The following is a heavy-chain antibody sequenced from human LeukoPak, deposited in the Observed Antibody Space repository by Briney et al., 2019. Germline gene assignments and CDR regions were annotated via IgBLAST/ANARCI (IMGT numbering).Heavy chain of an antibody. V-gene: IGHV4-31*03. D-gene: IGHD1-1*01. J-gene: IGHJ6*02. CDR2: IYYTGST. CDR3: ARSLPVQLEGMDV. Sequence: SETLSLTCTVSGGSISSDGYSWNWIRQHPGKGLEWIGYIYYTGSTSYNPSLKSRVATSVDTSENQFSLKLSSVTAADTAVYYCARSLPVQLEGMDVWGQGTTVTVSS. CDR1: GGSISSDGYS.